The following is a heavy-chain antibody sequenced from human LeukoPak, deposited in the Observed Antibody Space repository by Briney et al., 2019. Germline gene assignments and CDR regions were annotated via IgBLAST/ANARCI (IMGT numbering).Heavy chain of an antibody. V-gene: IGHV3-30*03. J-gene: IGHJ4*02. Sequence: GGSLRLPCAASGFTFSSYGMHWVRQAPGKGLEWVAVISYDGSNKYYADSVKGRFTISRDNSKNTLYLQMNSLRAEDTAVYYCARGDYFDYWGQGTLVTVSS. CDR3: ARGDYFDY. CDR2: ISYDGSNK. CDR1: GFTFSSYG.